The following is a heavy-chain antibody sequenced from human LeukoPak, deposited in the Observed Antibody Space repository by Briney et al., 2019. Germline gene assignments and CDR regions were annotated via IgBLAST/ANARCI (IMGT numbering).Heavy chain of an antibody. Sequence: GESLKISCKGSGYSFTSYWIGWVRQMPGKGLEWMGIIYPGVSDTRYSPSFQGQVTISADKSISTAYLQWSSLKASDTAMYYCARHAGSGSYYNAVDYWGQGTLVTVSS. V-gene: IGHV5-51*01. J-gene: IGHJ4*02. CDR1: GYSFTSYW. CDR3: ARHAGSGSYYNAVDY. D-gene: IGHD3-10*01. CDR2: IYPGVSDT.